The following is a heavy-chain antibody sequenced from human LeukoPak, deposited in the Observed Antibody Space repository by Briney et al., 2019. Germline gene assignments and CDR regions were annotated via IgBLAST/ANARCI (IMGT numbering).Heavy chain of an antibody. V-gene: IGHV3-30*18. CDR1: GFTFNKYD. CDR2: ISYDESFK. Sequence: PGGSLRLSCTASGFTFNKYDMHWVRQAPGKGLEWVAVISYDESFKYYSDSVKGRFTISRDNSKNTLYLQMNSLRAEDTAVYYCAKSGDDSSQGLDVWGKGTTVTVSS. D-gene: IGHD3-22*01. J-gene: IGHJ6*04. CDR3: AKSGDDSSQGLDV.